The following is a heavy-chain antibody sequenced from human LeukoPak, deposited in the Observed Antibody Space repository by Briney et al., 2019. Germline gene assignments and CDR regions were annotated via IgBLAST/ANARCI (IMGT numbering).Heavy chain of an antibody. Sequence: GGSLRLSFAASGLTFSSCWMSWVRPARGRGGHGVANINRDRSEKYYVDAVKGRFIISRDNAKNSLYLQMNSLRAEDTAVYYCARDCAVGANVAFDIWGQGTMVTVSS. J-gene: IGHJ3*02. CDR2: INRDRSEK. V-gene: IGHV3-7*01. CDR3: ARDCAVGANVAFDI. D-gene: IGHD1-26*01. CDR1: GLTFSSCW.